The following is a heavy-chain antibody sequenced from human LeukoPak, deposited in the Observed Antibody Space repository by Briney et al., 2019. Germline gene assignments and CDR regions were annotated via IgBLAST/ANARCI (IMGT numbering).Heavy chain of an antibody. Sequence: SETLSLTCTVSGGSISSSSYYWGWIRQPPGKGLEWIGSIYYSGSTYYNPSLKSRVTISVDTSKNQFSLKLSSVTAADTAVYYCARGDILTGYYDAFDIWGQGTMVTVSS. D-gene: IGHD3-9*01. CDR2: IYYSGST. V-gene: IGHV4-39*07. CDR1: GGSISSSSYY. CDR3: ARGDILTGYYDAFDI. J-gene: IGHJ3*02.